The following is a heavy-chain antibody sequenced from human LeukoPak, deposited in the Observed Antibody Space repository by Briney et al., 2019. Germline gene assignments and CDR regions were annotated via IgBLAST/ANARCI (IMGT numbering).Heavy chain of an antibody. D-gene: IGHD2-15*01. CDR3: ARAYPDCSGGSCYSGY. CDR1: GFTFSSYS. CDR2: ISSSSSYI. Sequence: KPGGSLRLSCAASGFTFSSYSMNWVRQAPGKGLEWVSSISSSSSYIYYADSVKGRFTISRDNAKNSLYLQMNSLRAEDTAVYYCARAYPDCSGGSCYSGYWGQGTLVTVSS. J-gene: IGHJ4*02. V-gene: IGHV3-21*01.